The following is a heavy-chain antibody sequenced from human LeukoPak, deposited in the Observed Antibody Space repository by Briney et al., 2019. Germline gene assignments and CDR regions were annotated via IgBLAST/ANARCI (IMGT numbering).Heavy chain of an antibody. Sequence: GRSLRLSCAASGFTFSTYWMSWVRQAPGKGLEWVANIKEDGSEKYYGDSVKGRFTICRDNAKNSLYLQMNSLRAEDTAVYYCARDSSGYQWGQGTLVTVSS. V-gene: IGHV3-7*01. D-gene: IGHD3-22*01. CDR3: ARDSSGYQ. CDR2: IKEDGSEK. CDR1: GFTFSTYW. J-gene: IGHJ4*02.